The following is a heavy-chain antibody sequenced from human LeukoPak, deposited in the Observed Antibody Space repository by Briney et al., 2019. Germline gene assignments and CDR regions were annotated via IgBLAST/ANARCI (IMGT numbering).Heavy chain of an antibody. CDR1: GFTFSSYA. Sequence: PGGSLRLSCAASGFTFSSYAMHWVRQAPGKGLEWVAVISYDGSNKYYADSVKGRFTISRDNSKNTLYLQMNSLRAEDTAVYYCARAYATWLYEVKGAFDIWGQGTMVTVSS. CDR3: ARAYATWLYEVKGAFDI. V-gene: IGHV3-30-3*01. CDR2: ISYDGSNK. D-gene: IGHD2-8*01. J-gene: IGHJ3*02.